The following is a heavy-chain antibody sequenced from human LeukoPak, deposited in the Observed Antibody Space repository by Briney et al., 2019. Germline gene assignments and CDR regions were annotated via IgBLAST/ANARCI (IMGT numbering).Heavy chain of an antibody. CDR1: GGTFSSYA. J-gene: IGHJ1*01. V-gene: IGHV1-69*04. CDR2: IIPILGIA. D-gene: IGHD2-2*01. Sequence: GSSVKVSCKASGGTFSSYAISWVRQAPGQGLEWTGRIIPILGIANYAQKFQGRVTITADKSTSTAYMELSSLRSEDTAVYYCARGRGVVVPAAPEEYFQHWGQGTLVTVSS. CDR3: ARGRGVVVPAAPEEYFQH.